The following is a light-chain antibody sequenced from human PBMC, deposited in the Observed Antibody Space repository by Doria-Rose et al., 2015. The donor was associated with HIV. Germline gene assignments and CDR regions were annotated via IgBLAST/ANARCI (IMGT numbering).Light chain of an antibody. Sequence: EIVLKQSQISMYVNPGQPASISCRSSKSLVNSDGKNYLYWYLQKPGKSPQLLIYEVSNRFSGVPDRFSGSGSGTDFTLKISRVEPEDFGVYYCMQTMLLPFTFGPGTSVDIK. CDR3: MQTMLLPFT. V-gene: IGKV2D-29*02. CDR1: KSLVNSDGKNY. J-gene: IGKJ3*01. CDR2: EVS.